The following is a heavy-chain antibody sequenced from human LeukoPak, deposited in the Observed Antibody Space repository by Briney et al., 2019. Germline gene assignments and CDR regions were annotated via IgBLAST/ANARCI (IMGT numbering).Heavy chain of an antibody. Sequence: PGGSLRLSCAVSGIALSNYGMSWVRQAPGKGLEWVAGISGSGGRTNYADSVKGRFTISRDNPKNTLYLQMNSLRAEDTAVYYCARADRGDACEIGVFYFDYWGQGTLVPVSS. CDR1: GIALSNYG. V-gene: IGHV3-23*01. CDR3: ARADRGDACEIGVFYFDY. D-gene: IGHD3-10*01. J-gene: IGHJ4*02. CDR2: ISGSGGRT.